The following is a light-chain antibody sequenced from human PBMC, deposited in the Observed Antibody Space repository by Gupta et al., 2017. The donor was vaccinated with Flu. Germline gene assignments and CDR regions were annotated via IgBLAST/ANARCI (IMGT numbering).Light chain of an antibody. CDR1: SLRNSY. CDR2: AKN. J-gene: IGLJ2*01. V-gene: IGLV3-19*01. CDR3: NSRDSTDNHQAV. Sequence: SSELTQDPAVSVGLGQTVRITCQGDSLRNSYASWYQQKPGQGPVLVIYAKNIRPSGVPDRFSGSSSGNTASLTTTGAQAEDEADYYCNSRDSTDNHQAVFGGGTKLTVL.